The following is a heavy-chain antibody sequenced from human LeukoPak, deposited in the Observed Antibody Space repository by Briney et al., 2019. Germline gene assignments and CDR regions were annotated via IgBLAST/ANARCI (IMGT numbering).Heavy chain of an antibody. D-gene: IGHD2-2*01. Sequence: SQTLSLTCTVSGGSISSGDYYWSWIRQPPGKGLEWIGYIYYSGSTYYNPSLKSRVTISVDTSKNQFSLKLSSVTAADTAVYYCARGRRCSSTSCYVPYYYYGMDVWGQGTTVTVSS. CDR3: ARGRRCSSTSCYVPYYYYGMDV. V-gene: IGHV4-30-4*01. CDR2: IYYSGST. CDR1: GGSISSGDYY. J-gene: IGHJ6*02.